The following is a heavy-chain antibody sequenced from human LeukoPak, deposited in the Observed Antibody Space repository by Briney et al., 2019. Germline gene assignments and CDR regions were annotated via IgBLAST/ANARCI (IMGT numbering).Heavy chain of an antibody. J-gene: IGHJ4*02. CDR3: ATRGWGDYYFDY. V-gene: IGHV4-4*02. Sequence: SGTLSLTCAVSGGSISSSNWWSWVRQPPGKGLEWIGEIYHSGATNYNPSLKSRVTISVDTSKNQFSLKLSSVTAADTAVYYCATRGWGDYYFDYWGQGTLVTVSS. CDR2: IYHSGAT. D-gene: IGHD2-21*02. CDR1: GGSISSSNW.